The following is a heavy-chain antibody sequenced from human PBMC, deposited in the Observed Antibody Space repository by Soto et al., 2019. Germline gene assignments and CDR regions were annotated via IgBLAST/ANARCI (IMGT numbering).Heavy chain of an antibody. D-gene: IGHD3-16*02. Sequence: LKISCKGSGYSFTSYWIGWVRQMPGKGLEWMGIIYPGDSDTRYSPSFQGQVTISADKSISTAYLQWSSLKASDTAMYYCARLRPFMITFGGVIPRGGMDVWGQGTTVTVSS. CDR2: IYPGDSDT. J-gene: IGHJ6*02. CDR3: ARLRPFMITFGGVIPRGGMDV. CDR1: GYSFTSYW. V-gene: IGHV5-51*01.